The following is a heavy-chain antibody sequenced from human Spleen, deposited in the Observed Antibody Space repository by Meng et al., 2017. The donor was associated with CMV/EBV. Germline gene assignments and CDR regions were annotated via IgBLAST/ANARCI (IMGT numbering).Heavy chain of an antibody. CDR2: ISAYNGNT. CDR3: ARAHRYCSSTSCPDYYYYYGMDV. D-gene: IGHD2-2*01. CDR1: GYTFTNYG. Sequence: ASVKVSCKASGYTFTNYGISWVRQAPGQGLEWMGWISAYNGNTNYAQKLQGRVTMTTDTSTSTAYMELRSLRSDDTAVYYCARAHRYCSSTSCPDYYYYYGMDVWGQGTTVTVSS. V-gene: IGHV1-18*01. J-gene: IGHJ6*02.